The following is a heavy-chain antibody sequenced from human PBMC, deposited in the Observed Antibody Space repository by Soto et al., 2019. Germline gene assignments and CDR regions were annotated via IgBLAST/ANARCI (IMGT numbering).Heavy chain of an antibody. CDR1: GFIFSSYA. CDR3: ATGAPDGDFFDD. V-gene: IGHV3-30*15. CDR2: ITYDGRKK. J-gene: IGHJ4*02. Sequence: QVQLVESGGGVVQPGMSLRLSCAASGFIFSSYAVHWVRQAPAKGLEWVAVITYDGRKKYYADSVKGRFTISRDNSKNTLYLQMSALGADDTAVYLCATGAPDGDFFDDWGQGTLVTVSS. D-gene: IGHD1-26*01.